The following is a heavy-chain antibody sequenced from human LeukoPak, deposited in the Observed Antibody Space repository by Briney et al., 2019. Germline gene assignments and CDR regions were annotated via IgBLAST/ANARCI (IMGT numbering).Heavy chain of an antibody. Sequence: PSETLSLTCTVSGGSISGSSYYWGWIRQPPGKGLEWIGNIYYSGSTYYNPSLKSRVTISVDTSKNQFSLKLSSVTAAARAVGQADFWSGYPSRYYYYMDVWGKGTTVTVSS. V-gene: IGHV4-39*07. J-gene: IGHJ6*03. D-gene: IGHD3-3*01. CDR3: DFWSGYPSRYYYYMDV. CDR2: IYYSGST. CDR1: GGSISGSSYY.